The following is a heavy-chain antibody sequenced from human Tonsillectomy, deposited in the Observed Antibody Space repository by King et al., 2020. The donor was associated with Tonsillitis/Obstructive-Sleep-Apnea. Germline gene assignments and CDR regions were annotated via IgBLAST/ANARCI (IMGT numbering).Heavy chain of an antibody. J-gene: IGHJ3*02. CDR1: GFTFSNYA. V-gene: IGHV3-30*04. Sequence: VQLVQSGGGVVQPGRSLRLSCAASGFTFSNYAMHWVRQAPGKGLEWVAVISYDGSNKYYADSVKGRFTISRDNSKNTLYLQMNSLRAEDTAVYYCARDPSYYGSGSYYNRGGAFDIWGQGTMVPVSS. CDR2: ISYDGSNK. D-gene: IGHD3-10*01. CDR3: ARDPSYYGSGSYYNRGGAFDI.